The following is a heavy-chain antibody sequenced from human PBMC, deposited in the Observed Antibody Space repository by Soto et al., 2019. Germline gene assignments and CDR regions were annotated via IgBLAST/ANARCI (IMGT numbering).Heavy chain of an antibody. CDR2: ISWNSGSI. J-gene: IGHJ6*03. Sequence: QPGGSLRLACAASGFTFDDYAMHWVRQAPGKGLEWVSGISWNSGSIGYADSVKGRFTISRDNAKNSLYLQMNSLRAEDTALYYCAKSGAGSSSWYGGYHYYMAVWGKGTTVTVSS. D-gene: IGHD6-13*01. V-gene: IGHV3-9*01. CDR3: AKSGAGSSSWYGGYHYYMAV. CDR1: GFTFDDYA.